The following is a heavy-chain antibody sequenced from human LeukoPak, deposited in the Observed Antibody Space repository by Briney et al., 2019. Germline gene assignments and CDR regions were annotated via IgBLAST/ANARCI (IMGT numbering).Heavy chain of an antibody. CDR2: IYSGGST. CDR1: GLTVSSNY. CDR3: ARAGNGRFDP. Sequence: TGGSLRLSCAASGLTVSSNYMSWVRQAPGKGLEWVSVIYSGGSTYYADSVKGRFTISRDNSKNTLYLQMNSLRAEDTPVYYCARAGNGRFDPWGQGTLVTVSS. V-gene: IGHV3-53*01. D-gene: IGHD4-23*01. J-gene: IGHJ5*02.